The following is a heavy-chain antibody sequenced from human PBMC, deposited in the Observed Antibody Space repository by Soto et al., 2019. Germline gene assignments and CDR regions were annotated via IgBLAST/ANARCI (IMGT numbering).Heavy chain of an antibody. V-gene: IGHV6-1*01. J-gene: IGHJ5*02. D-gene: IGHD6-13*01. CDR2: TYYRSKWYN. Sequence: SQTLSLTCAISGDSVSSNSAAWNWIRQSPSRGLEWLGRTYYRSKWYNDYAVSVKSRITINPDTSKNQFSLQLNSVTPEDTAVYYCARGADSSWYKYLLFDPWGQGTLVTVSS. CDR1: GDSVSSNSAA. CDR3: ARGADSSWYKYLLFDP.